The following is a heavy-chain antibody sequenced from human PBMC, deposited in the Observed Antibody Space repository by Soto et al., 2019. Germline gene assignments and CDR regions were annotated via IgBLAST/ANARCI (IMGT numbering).Heavy chain of an antibody. CDR2: INPNSGGT. J-gene: IGHJ5*02. CDR1: GYTFTGYY. V-gene: IGHV1-2*04. D-gene: IGHD6-13*01. CDR3: ARAGTPSSWYWGGYNWFDP. Sequence: QVQLVQSGAEVKKPGASVKVSCKASGYTFTGYYMHWVRQAPGQGLEWMGWINPNSGGTNYAQKLQGWVPLTRGTRISTADRELSRLGSDATAVCSCARAGTPSSWYWGGYNWFDPWGQGTLVTVSS.